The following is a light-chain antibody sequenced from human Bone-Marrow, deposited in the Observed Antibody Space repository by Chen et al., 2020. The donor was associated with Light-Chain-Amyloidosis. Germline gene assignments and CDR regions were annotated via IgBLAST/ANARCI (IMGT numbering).Light chain of an antibody. Sequence: SYVLTQPSSVSVAPGQTATIACGGNNIGSTSVHWYQQTPGQAPLLVVYDDSDRPSGIPERLSGSNSGNAATLTISRVEAGDEADYSCQVWDSSSDHPVFGGGTKLTVL. V-gene: IGLV3-21*02. CDR2: DDS. J-gene: IGLJ3*02. CDR1: NIGSTS. CDR3: QVWDSSSDHPV.